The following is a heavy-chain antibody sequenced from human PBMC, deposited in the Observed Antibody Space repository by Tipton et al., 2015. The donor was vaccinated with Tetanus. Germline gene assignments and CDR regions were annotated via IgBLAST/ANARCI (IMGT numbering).Heavy chain of an antibody. CDR1: GFTFTSYA. CDR2: ISISGTQK. V-gene: IGHV3-21*03. CDR3: ARFHSSDY. D-gene: IGHD4-11*01. Sequence: VQLVQSGGGLVRPGGSLRLSCTTSGFTFTSYAMSWVRQAPGKGLEWVSTISISGTQKTYRDSVKGRFTISRDNAKNSLFLEMNSLRAEDTAVYYCARFHSSDYWGQGTQVTVSS. J-gene: IGHJ4*02.